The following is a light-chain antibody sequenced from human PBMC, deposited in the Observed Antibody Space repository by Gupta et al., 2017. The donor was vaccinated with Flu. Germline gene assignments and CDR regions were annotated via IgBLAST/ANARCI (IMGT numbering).Light chain of an antibody. CDR3: CSYIGSDTFV. CDR1: TNVASYNL. J-gene: IGLJ1*01. V-gene: IGLV2-23*02. Sequence: QSALTQPASVSGSPGQSVTISSTGATNVASYNLVSWYQQHPGETPKLIIYDVNNRPSGVSNRFSGSKSGNTASLTISGLQAEDEADYYCCSYIGSDTFVFGTATKVFVL. CDR2: DVN.